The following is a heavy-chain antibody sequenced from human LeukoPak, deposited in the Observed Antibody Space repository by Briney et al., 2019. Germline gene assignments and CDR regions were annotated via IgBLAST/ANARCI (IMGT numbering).Heavy chain of an antibody. CDR1: GFTFSSYW. CDR3: ARLNYGSGSSNWFDP. Sequence: GGSLRLSCAASGFTFSSYWMSWVRQAPGKGLEWVANIKQDGSEKYYVDSVKGRFTISRDNAKNSLYLQMNSLRAEDTAVYYCARLNYGSGSSNWFDPWGQGTLVTVSS. J-gene: IGHJ5*02. D-gene: IGHD3-10*01. CDR2: IKQDGSEK. V-gene: IGHV3-7*03.